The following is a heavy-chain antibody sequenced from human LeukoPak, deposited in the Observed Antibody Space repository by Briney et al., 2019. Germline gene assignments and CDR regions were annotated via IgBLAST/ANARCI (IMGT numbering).Heavy chain of an antibody. CDR2: IYYSGST. CDR3: ARHVVDSGTYYLDY. Sequence: SETLSLTCTVSGGSISSYYWSWIRQPPGKGLEWIGYIYYSGSTNYNPSLKSRVTISVDTSKNQFSLKLSSVTAADTAVYYCARHVVDSGTYYLDYWGQGTLVTVSS. J-gene: IGHJ4*02. D-gene: IGHD2-21*01. V-gene: IGHV4-59*08. CDR1: GGSISSYY.